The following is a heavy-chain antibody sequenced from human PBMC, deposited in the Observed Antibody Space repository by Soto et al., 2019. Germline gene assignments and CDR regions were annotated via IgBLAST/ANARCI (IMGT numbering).Heavy chain of an antibody. V-gene: IGHV3-30-3*01. CDR2: ISYDGSNK. CDR3: ARGTASPPYYYYGMDV. D-gene: IGHD5-18*01. J-gene: IGHJ6*02. Sequence: PGGSLRLSCAASGFTFSSYAMHWVRQAPGKGLEWVAVISYDGSNKYYADSVKGRFTISRDNSKNTLYLQMNSLRAGDTAVYYCARGTASPPYYYYGMDVWGQGTTVTVSS. CDR1: GFTFSSYA.